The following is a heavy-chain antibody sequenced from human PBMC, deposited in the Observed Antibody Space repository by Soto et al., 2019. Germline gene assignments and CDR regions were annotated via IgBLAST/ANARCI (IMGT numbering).Heavy chain of an antibody. J-gene: IGHJ4*02. CDR2: ISYDGSNK. CDR1: GFTFSSYG. V-gene: IGHV3-30*18. D-gene: IGHD6-13*01. Sequence: GGSLRLSCAASGFTFSSYGMHWVRQAPGKGLEGVAVISYDGSNKYYADSVKGRFTISRDNSKNTLYLQMNSLRAEDTAVYYCAKEGEVGSSSWESDYWGQGTLVTVSS. CDR3: AKEGEVGSSSWESDY.